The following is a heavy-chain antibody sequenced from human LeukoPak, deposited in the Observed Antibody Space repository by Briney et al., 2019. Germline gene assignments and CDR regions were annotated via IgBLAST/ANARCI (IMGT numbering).Heavy chain of an antibody. J-gene: IGHJ4*02. CDR1: GFTFSSYS. D-gene: IGHD4-17*01. V-gene: IGHV4-59*12. CDR2: IYYSGST. CDR3: ARSLNDYGAESDY. Sequence: GSLRLSCAASGFTFSSYSMNWIRQPPGKGLEWIGYIYYSGSTYYNPSLKSRVTISVDKSKNQFSLKLSSVTAADTAVYYCARSLNDYGAESDYWGQGTLVTVSS.